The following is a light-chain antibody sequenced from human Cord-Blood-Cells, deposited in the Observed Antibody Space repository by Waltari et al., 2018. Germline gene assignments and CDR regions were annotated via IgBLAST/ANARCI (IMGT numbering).Light chain of an antibody. J-gene: IGKJ1*01. CDR2: AAS. Sequence: IQMTQPPSSLSAPVGARVTIPCRASQSISSYLNWYQQKPGKAPKRLIFAASSFQSGAPPRFSASGSGTDFTLTISSLQPEDFVTYYCQQSYSTPQTFGQGTKVEIK. V-gene: IGKV1-39*01. CDR1: QSISSY. CDR3: QQSYSTPQT.